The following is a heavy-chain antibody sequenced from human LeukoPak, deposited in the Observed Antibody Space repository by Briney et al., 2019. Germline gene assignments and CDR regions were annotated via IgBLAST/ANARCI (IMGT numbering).Heavy chain of an antibody. CDR1: GFTFSTYA. CDR2: ISGSGANT. D-gene: IGHD2-2*01. V-gene: IGHV3-23*01. CDR3: AREISSSTSFDY. J-gene: IGHJ4*02. Sequence: GGSLRLSCAASGFTFSTYAMSWVRQAPGKGLEWVSTISGSGANTYYADSVRGRFTISRDNSKNTLYLHMNSLRAEDTAVYYCAREISSSTSFDYWGQGTLVTVSS.